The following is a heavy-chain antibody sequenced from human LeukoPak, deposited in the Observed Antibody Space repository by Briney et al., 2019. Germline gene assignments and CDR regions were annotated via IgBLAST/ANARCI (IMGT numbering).Heavy chain of an antibody. Sequence: GGSLRLSCAASGFTFSSYGMHWVRQAPGKGLEWVAVISYDGSNKYYADSVKGRFTISRDNSKNTLYLQMNSLRDKDTSVYYWAKNVGATDWGPGNPVTASS. V-gene: IGHV3-30*18. D-gene: IGHD1-26*01. CDR2: ISYDGSNK. CDR1: GFTFSSYG. J-gene: IGHJ4*02. CDR3: AKNVGATD.